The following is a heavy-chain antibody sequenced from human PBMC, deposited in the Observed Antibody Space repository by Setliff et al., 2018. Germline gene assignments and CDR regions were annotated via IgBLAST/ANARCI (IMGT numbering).Heavy chain of an antibody. CDR1: GYSLTHFA. J-gene: IGHJ4*02. CDR2: ITSGYGAK. CDR3: ARYITGTTPADY. D-gene: IGHD1-7*01. Sequence: GASVKVSCKASGYSLTHFAIHWVRQAPGRRLEWMGWITSGYGAKKYSQDLQGRVTIITDESTSTAFMQLSSLRSDDTAVYYCARYITGTTPADYWGQGTLVTVSS. V-gene: IGHV1-3*01.